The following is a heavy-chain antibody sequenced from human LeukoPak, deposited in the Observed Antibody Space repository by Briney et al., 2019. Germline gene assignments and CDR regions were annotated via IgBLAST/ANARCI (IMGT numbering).Heavy chain of an antibody. D-gene: IGHD3-10*01. Sequence: ASVKVSCKASGYTFTSYDINWVRQATGQGLEWMGWMNPNSGNTGYAQKFQGRVTMTRNTSISTAYMELSSLRSEDTAVYYCAREGAMVRGVHDAFDIWGQGTMVTVSS. J-gene: IGHJ3*02. CDR1: GYTFTSYD. CDR2: MNPNSGNT. V-gene: IGHV1-8*01. CDR3: AREGAMVRGVHDAFDI.